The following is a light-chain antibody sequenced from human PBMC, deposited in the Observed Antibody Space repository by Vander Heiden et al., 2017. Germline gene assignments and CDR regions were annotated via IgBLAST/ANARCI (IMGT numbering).Light chain of an antibody. V-gene: IGKV4-1*01. CDR2: WAS. J-gene: IGKJ3*01. CDR1: QSALYSSNNKNY. Sequence: IVMTQSPASLAVSLGERATINCKSSQSALYSSNNKNYLAWYQQKPGQPPKLLIYWASTRESGVPDRFSGSGSGTDFTLTISSLQAEDVAVYYCQQYYSSPFTFGPGTKVDIK. CDR3: QQYYSSPFT.